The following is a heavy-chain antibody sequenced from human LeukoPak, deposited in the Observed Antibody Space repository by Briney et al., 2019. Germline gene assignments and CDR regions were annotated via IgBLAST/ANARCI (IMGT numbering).Heavy chain of an antibody. CDR1: GYSFTSYW. CDR2: IYPGDSDT. Sequence: GGSLKISCKGSGYSFTSYWIGWVRQMPGKGLEWMGIIYPGDSDTRYSPSFQGQVTISADKSISTAYLQWSSLKASDTAMYYCARLDGSGSYYSDAFDIWGQGTMVTVSS. J-gene: IGHJ3*02. V-gene: IGHV5-51*01. D-gene: IGHD3-10*01. CDR3: ARLDGSGSYYSDAFDI.